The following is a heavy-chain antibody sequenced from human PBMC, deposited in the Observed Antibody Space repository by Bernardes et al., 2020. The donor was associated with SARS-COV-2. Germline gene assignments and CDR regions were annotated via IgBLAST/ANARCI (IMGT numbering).Heavy chain of an antibody. Sequence: SETLSLTCAVSGESSSGSSWSWIRQPPGKGLEFIGVVYQTGSTNYNPSLKSRVTISVATSNNHFSLRLISVTAADTAVYYCARRRYTSPFDSWGQGALVTVSS. V-gene: IGHV4-34*01. CDR2: VYQTGST. D-gene: IGHD2-2*02. CDR3: ARRRYTSPFDS. J-gene: IGHJ4*02. CDR1: GESSSGSS.